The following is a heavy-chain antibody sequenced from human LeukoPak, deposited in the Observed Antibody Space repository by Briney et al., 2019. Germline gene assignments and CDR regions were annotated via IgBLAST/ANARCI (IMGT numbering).Heavy chain of an antibody. CDR3: ARDRGTGIAAAAYDF. D-gene: IGHD6-13*01. CDR1: GDTFTVYG. J-gene: IGHJ4*02. Sequence: GASVSVSSTASGDTFTVYGISWVGGAPGQGGGGGGGMSAYNGNTNYTQKLQGRVTITKKTARSRAYIERRRLRSDETAVYYCARDRGTGIAAAAYDFWGRGTLVTVSS. CDR2: MSAYNGNT. V-gene: IGHV1-18*01.